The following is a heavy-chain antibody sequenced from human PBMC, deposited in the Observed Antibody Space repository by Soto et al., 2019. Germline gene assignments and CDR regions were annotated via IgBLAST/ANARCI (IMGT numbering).Heavy chain of an antibody. CDR2: ISYDGSNK. Sequence: GGSLRLSCAASGFTFSSYGMHWVRQAPGKGLEWVAVISYDGSNKYYADSVKGRFTISRDNSKNTLYLQMNSLRAEDTAVYYCAIFFRPPHYYYCMDFWGPGTTVTVFS. CDR3: AIFFRPPHYYYCMDF. J-gene: IGHJ6*02. CDR1: GFTFSSYG. D-gene: IGHD3-3*01. V-gene: IGHV3-30*03.